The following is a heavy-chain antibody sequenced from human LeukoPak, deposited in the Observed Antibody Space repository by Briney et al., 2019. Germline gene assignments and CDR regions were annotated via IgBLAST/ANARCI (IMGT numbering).Heavy chain of an antibody. D-gene: IGHD2-2*01. CDR3: ARQFRSSTNCRIDY. Sequence: SETLSLTCAVSGVSISTHYWSWIRQPPGKGLEWIGYIYNSGSTNYNPSLKSRVTISVDTSKNQFSLKLTSVTAADTAVYYCARQFRSSTNCRIDYWGQGTLVTVSS. V-gene: IGHV4-4*09. CDR2: IYNSGST. CDR1: GVSISTHY. J-gene: IGHJ4*02.